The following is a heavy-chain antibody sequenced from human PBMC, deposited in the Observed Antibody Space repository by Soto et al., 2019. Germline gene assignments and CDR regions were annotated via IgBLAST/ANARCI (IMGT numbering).Heavy chain of an antibody. Sequence: SETLSLTCTVSGGSISSGGYYWSWIRQHQGKGLEWIGYIYYSGSTYYNPSLKSRVTISVDTSKNQFSLKLSSVTAADTAVYYCARVVVVLVAATNHDAFVIWCQGTMVSVSS. V-gene: IGHV4-31*03. CDR3: ARVVVVLVAATNHDAFVI. CDR2: IYYSGST. CDR1: GGSISSGGYY. D-gene: IGHD2-15*01. J-gene: IGHJ3*02.